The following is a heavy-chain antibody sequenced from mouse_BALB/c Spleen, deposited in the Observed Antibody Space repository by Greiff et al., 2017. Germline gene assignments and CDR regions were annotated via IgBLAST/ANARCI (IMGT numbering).Heavy chain of an antibody. CDR2: IYPGNSDT. D-gene: IGHD6-1*01. J-gene: IGHJ2*01. Sequence: QVQLQQSGTVLARPGASVKMSCKASGYTFTSYWMHWVKQRPGQGLEWIGAIYPGNSDTSYNQKFKDKATLTADKSSSTAYMQLSSLTSEDSAVYYCGRGSSHYFDYWGQGTTLTVSS. CDR1: GYTFTSYW. CDR3: GRGSSHYFDY. V-gene: IGHV1-87*01.